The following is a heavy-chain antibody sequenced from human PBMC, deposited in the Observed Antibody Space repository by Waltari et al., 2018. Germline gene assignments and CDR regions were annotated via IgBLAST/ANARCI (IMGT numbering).Heavy chain of an antibody. V-gene: IGHV3-30*18. D-gene: IGHD6-19*01. J-gene: IGHJ5*02. CDR1: GFSLSRHG. Sequence: QVQLVESGGGVVQPGGSLRLSCAAAGFSLSRHGMHWVRQAPGKGPGWMEMVSHDVSEAEYNDPGKGRFTISRDDSKNTVFLQVNSLRPEETAVYYCAKDWGVSGWYNWFDLWGQGTLATVSS. CDR3: AKDWGVSGWYNWFDL. CDR2: VSHDVSEA.